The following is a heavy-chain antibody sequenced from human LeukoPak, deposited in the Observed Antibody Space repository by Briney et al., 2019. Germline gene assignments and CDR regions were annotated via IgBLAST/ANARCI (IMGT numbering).Heavy chain of an antibody. CDR3: AKGTVGSSWPYYIDY. D-gene: IGHD6-13*01. CDR2: ISGSGSST. Sequence: GGSLRLSCAASGFTFSSYAMSWVRQAPGKGLEWVSGISGSGSSTYYADSVKGRFTISRDNSKNTLYLQMNSLRAEDTAVYYCAKGTVGSSWPYYIDYWGQGTLVTVSS. CDR1: GFTFSSYA. V-gene: IGHV3-23*01. J-gene: IGHJ4*02.